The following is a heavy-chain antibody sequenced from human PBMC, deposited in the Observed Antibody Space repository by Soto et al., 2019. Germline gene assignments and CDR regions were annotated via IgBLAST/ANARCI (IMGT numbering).Heavy chain of an antibody. CDR3: ARDDLAYYYYSGMDV. CDR2: IAYDGSKK. CDR1: GFTFSSYA. V-gene: IGHV3-30-3*01. J-gene: IGHJ6*02. Sequence: QVQLVESGGGVVQPGRSLRLSCAASGFTFSSYAMHWVRQAPGKGLEWVAVIAYDGSKKYYADSVKGRFTSSRDNYKKTLYLQMNSLRAEDTAVYYCARDDLAYYYYSGMDVWGQGTTVTVSS.